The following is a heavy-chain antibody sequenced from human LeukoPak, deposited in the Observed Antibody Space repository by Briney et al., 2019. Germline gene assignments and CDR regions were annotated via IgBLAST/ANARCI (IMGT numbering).Heavy chain of an antibody. CDR2: ISSDGIST. J-gene: IGHJ4*02. V-gene: IGHV3-74*01. CDR3: ARARSGYGDY. D-gene: IGHD2-2*03. CDR1: ELTFSTYA. Sequence: GSLRLSCAASELTFSTYAMSWARQAPGKGLVWVSRISSDGISTDYADSVKGRFTISRDNAKNTLYLQLNSLRAEDTAVYYCARARSGYGDYWGQGTLVTVSS.